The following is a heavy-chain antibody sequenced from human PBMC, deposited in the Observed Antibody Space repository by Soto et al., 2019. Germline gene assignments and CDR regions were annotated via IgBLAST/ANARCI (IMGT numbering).Heavy chain of an antibody. Sequence: QVHLVQSGAEVKKPGASVKVSCKASGYTFTSYGITWVRQAPGQGLEWMGWISDHNGNTDYAKKLQGRVIVTRDTSTSTAYMELRSLISDDTAVYYCARGRYGDYWGQGALVTVPS. CDR3: ARGRYGDY. CDR2: ISDHNGNT. D-gene: IGHD1-1*01. CDR1: GYTFTSYG. V-gene: IGHV1-18*01. J-gene: IGHJ4*02.